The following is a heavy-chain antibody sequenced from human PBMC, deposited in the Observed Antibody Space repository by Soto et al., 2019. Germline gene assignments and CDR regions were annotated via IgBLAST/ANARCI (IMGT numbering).Heavy chain of an antibody. J-gene: IGHJ4*02. D-gene: IGHD1-1*01. Sequence: SETLSLTCTVSGGSIRNSDYYWVWIRQPPGKGLEWIGSTSYSGASYYNPSLRSRITFSVDTSENQFPVRLSSVTGADTAVYYCARRLRTGKYFDYWGQGTLVTVSS. V-gene: IGHV4-39*01. CDR1: GGSIRNSDYY. CDR2: TSYSGAS. CDR3: ARRLRTGKYFDY.